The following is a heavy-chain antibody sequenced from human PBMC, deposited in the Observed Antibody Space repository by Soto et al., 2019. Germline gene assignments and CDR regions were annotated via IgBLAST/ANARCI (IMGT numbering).Heavy chain of an antibody. CDR3: ARGKGYSYAPIDY. D-gene: IGHD5-18*01. CDR1: GGSISSYY. V-gene: IGHV4-59*01. CDR2: IYYSGST. Sequence: SETLSLTCTVSGGSISSYYWSWIRQPPGKGLEWIGYIYYSGSTNYNPSLKSRVTISVDTSENQFSLKLSSVTAADTAVYYCARGKGYSYAPIDYCGQGTLVTVSS. J-gene: IGHJ4*02.